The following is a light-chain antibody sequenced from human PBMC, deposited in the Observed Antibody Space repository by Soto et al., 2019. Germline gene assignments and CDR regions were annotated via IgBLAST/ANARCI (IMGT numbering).Light chain of an antibody. CDR3: QQYGSSPQT. CDR1: QRVSSSY. Sequence: EIVLTHSPATLSLSPGERATLSCGASQRVSSSYLAWYQQKPGLAPRLLIYDASYRATGIPDRFSGSGSGTDFTLTISRLEPEDFAVYYCQQYGSSPQTFGQGTKLEIK. V-gene: IGKV3D-20*01. CDR2: DAS. J-gene: IGKJ2*01.